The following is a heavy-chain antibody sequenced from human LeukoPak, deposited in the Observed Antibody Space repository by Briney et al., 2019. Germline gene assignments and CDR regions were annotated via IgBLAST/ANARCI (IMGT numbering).Heavy chain of an antibody. CDR1: GFTFSSYA. CDR2: ISTNGGST. CDR3: ARGGYYDSSGSFDY. J-gene: IGHJ4*02. D-gene: IGHD3-22*01. V-gene: IGHV3-64*01. Sequence: GGSLRLSCAVSGFTFSSYAMSWVRQAPGRGLEYVSAISTNGGSTDYANSVKGGFTISRDNSDNRVFLQMGTLRAEDMAVYYCARGGYYDSSGSFDYWGQGILVTVSS.